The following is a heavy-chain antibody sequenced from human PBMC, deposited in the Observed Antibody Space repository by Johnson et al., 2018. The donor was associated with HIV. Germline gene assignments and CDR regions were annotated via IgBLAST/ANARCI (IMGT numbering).Heavy chain of an antibody. D-gene: IGHD3-22*01. CDR1: GFTFSSYA. J-gene: IGHJ3*02. Sequence: QVQLVESGGGVVQPGRSLRLSCAASGFTFSSYAMHWVRQAPGKGLAWVAVISYDGSNKYYADSVKGRFTISIDNSKNTLYLQMNSLRAEDTAVYYCAKVSGYYDSLSAGWAFDIWGQGTMVTVSS. CDR3: AKVSGYYDSLSAGWAFDI. V-gene: IGHV3-30*04. CDR2: ISYDGSNK.